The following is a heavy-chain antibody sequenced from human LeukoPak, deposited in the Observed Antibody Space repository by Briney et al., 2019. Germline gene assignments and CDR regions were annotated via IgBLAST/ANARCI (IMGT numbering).Heavy chain of an antibody. CDR1: GGSISSYY. CDR2: ISDIGSI. D-gene: IGHD1-26*01. Sequence: PSETLSLTCTVSGGSISSYYWSWIRQPPGKGLEWIAYISDIGSINYNPSLRSRVTVSVDTSKNRVSLKMRSVTAADTAVYYCARHETGGTYPLKYWGQGILVTVSS. J-gene: IGHJ4*02. V-gene: IGHV4-59*08. CDR3: ARHETGGTYPLKY.